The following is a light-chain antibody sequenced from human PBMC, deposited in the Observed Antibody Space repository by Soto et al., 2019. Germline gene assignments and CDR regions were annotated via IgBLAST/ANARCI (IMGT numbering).Light chain of an antibody. J-gene: IGKJ2*01. CDR3: QQCNDFPYT. CDR2: DAS. Sequence: TQMTQSPSSLSASVGDRVTITCRASQRIYRFVNWYQQRPGKAPSLLIYDASTLQPGVPTRFSGPGSGTDFTLTIGNLQPEDFATYYCQQCNDFPYTFGQGTSLEIK. CDR1: QRIYRF. V-gene: IGKV1-39*01.